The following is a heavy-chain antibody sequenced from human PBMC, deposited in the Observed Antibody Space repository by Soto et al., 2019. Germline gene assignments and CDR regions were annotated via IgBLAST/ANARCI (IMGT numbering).Heavy chain of an antibody. V-gene: IGHV3-20*04. CDR3: ARSNYYDDYWSPYDY. CDR2: INWNGATI. J-gene: IGHJ4*02. Sequence: EVQLVESGGGVVRPGGSLRLSCAASGFTFDDFGMSWVREAPGKGLEWVAGINWNGATIGYADSVKSRFTISRDNAKNSLYLQMSSLRAEDTALYYCARSNYYDDYWSPYDYWGQGTLVTVPS. CDR1: GFTFDDFG. D-gene: IGHD3-3*01.